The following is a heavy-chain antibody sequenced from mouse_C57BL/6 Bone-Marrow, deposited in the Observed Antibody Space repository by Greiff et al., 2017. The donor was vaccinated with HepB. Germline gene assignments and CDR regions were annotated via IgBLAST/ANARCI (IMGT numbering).Heavy chain of an antibody. CDR2: INSDGGST. V-gene: IGHV5-2*01. CDR1: EYAFPSHY. J-gene: IGHJ2*01. Sequence: EVQVVESGGGLLQPGESLKLSCESNEYAFPSHYMSWVRKTPEKRLELVAAINSDGGSTYYPANMERRFIISRDNTKKTLYLRMSSLGSEDTALYYCARRPYYFDYWGQGTTLTVSS. CDR3: ARRPYYFDY.